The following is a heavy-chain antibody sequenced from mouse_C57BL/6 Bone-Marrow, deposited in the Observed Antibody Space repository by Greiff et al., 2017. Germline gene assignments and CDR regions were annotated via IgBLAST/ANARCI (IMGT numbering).Heavy chain of an antibody. Sequence: QVQLQQPGAELVKPGASVKLSCKASGYTFTSYWMQWVKQRPGQGLEWIGEIDPSDSYTNYNEKFKSKATLTVDKSSSTAYMQLSSLTSEDSAVYYCASLLWLRRRRFAYWGQGTLVTVSA. V-gene: IGHV1-50*01. CDR1: GYTFTSYW. D-gene: IGHD2-2*01. CDR3: ASLLWLRRRRFAY. J-gene: IGHJ3*01. CDR2: IDPSDSYT.